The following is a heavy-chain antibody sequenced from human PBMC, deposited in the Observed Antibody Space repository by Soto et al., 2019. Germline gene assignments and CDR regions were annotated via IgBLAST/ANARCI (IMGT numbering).Heavy chain of an antibody. Sequence: QVQLVQSGAEVKKPGASVKVSCKASGYTFTSYGISWVRQAPGQGLEWMGWISAYNGNTNYAQQLQGRVTMTTDTSTITASMELRSLRSDDTAVYYCASGALIAVANFDYWCQVTLFTVSS. CDR3: ASGALIAVANFDY. CDR1: GYTFTSYG. J-gene: IGHJ4*02. V-gene: IGHV1-18*01. CDR2: ISAYNGNT. D-gene: IGHD6-19*01.